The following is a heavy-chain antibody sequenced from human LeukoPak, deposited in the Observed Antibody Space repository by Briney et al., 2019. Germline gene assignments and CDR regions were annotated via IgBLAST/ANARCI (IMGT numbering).Heavy chain of an antibody. CDR3: ARTAYCGAHCHYYFDY. J-gene: IGHJ4*02. Sequence: PGGSLRLSCAASGFTFSNYWMHWVRQAPGEGLVWVSRIKSDGTSTTYADSVNGRFTISRDNAENTLFLQMNSLRAEDTAIYYCARTAYCGAHCHYYFDYWGQEALVTVSS. D-gene: IGHD4/OR15-4a*01. CDR1: GFTFSNYW. V-gene: IGHV3-74*01. CDR2: IKSDGTST.